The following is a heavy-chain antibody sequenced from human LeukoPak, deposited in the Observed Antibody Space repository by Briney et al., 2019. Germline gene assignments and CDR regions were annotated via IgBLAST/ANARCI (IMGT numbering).Heavy chain of an antibody. J-gene: IGHJ2*01. CDR2: TNHSGST. D-gene: IGHD2-15*01. V-gene: IGHV4-34*01. Sequence: SETLSLTCAVYGGSFSGYYWSWIRQPPGKGLERIGETNHSGSTNYNPSLKSRVTISADTSKNQFSLMLSSVTAADTAVYYCARARGLLLLWGRGTLVTVSS. CDR1: GGSFSGYY. CDR3: ARARGLLLL.